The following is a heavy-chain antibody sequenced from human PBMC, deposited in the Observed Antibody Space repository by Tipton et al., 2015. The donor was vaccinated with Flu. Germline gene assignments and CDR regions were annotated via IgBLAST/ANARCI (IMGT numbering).Heavy chain of an antibody. D-gene: IGHD3-10*01. Sequence: TLSLTCTVSGGSISSGSYYWSWIRQPAGKGLEWIGRIYTSGSTNYNPSLKSRVTMSVDTSKNQFSLRLTSVTAADTAVYYCARGSGSGTEMTFYVWGPGTVVTVSS. CDR1: GGSISSGSYY. J-gene: IGHJ4*02. CDR2: IYTSGST. V-gene: IGHV4-61*02. CDR3: ARGSGSGTEMTFYV.